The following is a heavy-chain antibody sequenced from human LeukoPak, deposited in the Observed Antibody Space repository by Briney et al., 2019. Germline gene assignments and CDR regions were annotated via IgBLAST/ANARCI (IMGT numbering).Heavy chain of an antibody. J-gene: IGHJ5*02. CDR1: GFTFSDYY. Sequence: GGSLRLSCAASGFTFSDYYMSWIRQAPGKGLEWVPYISSSGSTIYYADSVKGRFTISRDNAKNSLYLQMNSLRAEDTAVYYCARGGSHSDSSGYYRGFDPWGQGTLVTVSS. CDR3: ARGGSHSDSSGYYRGFDP. V-gene: IGHV3-11*01. CDR2: ISSSGSTI. D-gene: IGHD3-22*01.